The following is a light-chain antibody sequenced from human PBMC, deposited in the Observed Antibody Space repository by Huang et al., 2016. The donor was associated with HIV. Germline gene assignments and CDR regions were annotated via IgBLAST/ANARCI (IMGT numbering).Light chain of an antibody. J-gene: IGKJ4*01. CDR3: QQTSSVPLT. V-gene: IGKV1-39*01. Sequence: DIQMTQSPSSLSASVGDRISITCRASQTISTFLNWYQQKPGKAPKLLIYAASNVQSGVSSRFIGTGSGTLFTLTVTGLLPDDFATYFCQQTSSVPLTFGGGTKVEMK. CDR1: QTISTF. CDR2: AAS.